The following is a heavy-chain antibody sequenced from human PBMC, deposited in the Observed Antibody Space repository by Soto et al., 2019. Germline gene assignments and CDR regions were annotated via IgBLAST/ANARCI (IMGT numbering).Heavy chain of an antibody. CDR2: IYYSGST. Sequence: PSETLSLTCTVSGGSISSYYWSWIRQPPGKGLEWIGYIYYSGSTNYNPSLKSRVTISVDTSKNQFSLKLSSVTAADTAVYYCAGLPDYYDSSGYAGPYYYYYYGMDVWGQGTTVTVSS. CDR1: GGSISSYY. CDR3: AGLPDYYDSSGYAGPYYYYYYGMDV. D-gene: IGHD3-22*01. V-gene: IGHV4-59*08. J-gene: IGHJ6*02.